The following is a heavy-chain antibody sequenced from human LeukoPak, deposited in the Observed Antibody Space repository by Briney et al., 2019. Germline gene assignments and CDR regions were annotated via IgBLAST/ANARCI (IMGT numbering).Heavy chain of an antibody. CDR1: GYTFTGYY. J-gene: IGHJ4*02. CDR3: ARIMITFGGVIADVDY. CDR2: INPNSGGT. V-gene: IGHV1-2*02. Sequence: ASVKVSCKASGYTFTGYYMHWVRQAPEQGLEWMGWINPNSGGTNYAQKFQGRVTMTRDTSISTAYMELSRLRSDDTAVYYCARIMITFGGVIADVDYWGQGTLVTVSS. D-gene: IGHD3-16*02.